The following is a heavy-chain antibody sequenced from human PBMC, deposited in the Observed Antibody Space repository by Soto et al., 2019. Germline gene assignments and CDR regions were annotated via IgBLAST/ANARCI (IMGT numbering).Heavy chain of an antibody. Sequence: GESLKISCKGSGYSFTSYWIGWVRQMPGKGLEWMGIIYPGDSDTRYSPSFQGQVTISADKSISTAYLQWSSLKASDTAMYYCASSMTTGTNYYYYGMDVWGQGTTVTVSS. CDR2: IYPGDSDT. CDR3: ASSMTTGTNYYYYGMDV. J-gene: IGHJ6*02. CDR1: GYSFTSYW. D-gene: IGHD4-4*01. V-gene: IGHV5-51*01.